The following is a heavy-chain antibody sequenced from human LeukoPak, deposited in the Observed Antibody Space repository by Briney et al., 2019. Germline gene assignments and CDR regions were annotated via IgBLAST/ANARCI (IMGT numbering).Heavy chain of an antibody. CDR2: IWYDGSNK. CDR3: ARDRDLGYCSSTSCYGGGGIDY. J-gene: IGHJ4*02. Sequence: PGGSLRLSCAASGFTFSSYGMHWVRQAPGKGLEWVAVIWYDGSNKYYADSVKGRFTISRDNCKKTLYLQMNRLRAEDTAVYYCARDRDLGYCSSTSCYGGGGIDYWGQGTLVTVSS. CDR1: GFTFSSYG. V-gene: IGHV3-33*01. D-gene: IGHD2-2*01.